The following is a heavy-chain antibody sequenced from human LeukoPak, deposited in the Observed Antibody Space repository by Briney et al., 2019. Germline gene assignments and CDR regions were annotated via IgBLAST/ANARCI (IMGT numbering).Heavy chain of an antibody. Sequence: GGSLRLSCAASGFTFSSYAMHRVRQAPGKGLEWVAVISYDGSNKYYADSVKGRFTISRDNSKNTLYLQMNSLRAEDTAVYYCARAVGYLDYFDYWGQGTLVTVSS. CDR3: ARAVGYLDYFDY. J-gene: IGHJ4*02. D-gene: IGHD3-22*01. V-gene: IGHV3-30-3*01. CDR2: ISYDGSNK. CDR1: GFTFSSYA.